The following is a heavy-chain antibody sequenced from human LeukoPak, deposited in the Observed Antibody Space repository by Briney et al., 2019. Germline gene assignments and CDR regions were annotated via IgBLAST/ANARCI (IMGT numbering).Heavy chain of an antibody. Sequence: PGRSLRLSCAASGFTFDDYAMHWVRQAPGKGLEWVSGISWNSGSIGYADSVKGRFTISRDNAKNSLYLQMNSLRAEDMALYYCAKDIGSALDIWGQGTMVTVSS. CDR1: GFTFDDYA. V-gene: IGHV3-9*03. CDR2: ISWNSGSI. CDR3: AKDIGSALDI. J-gene: IGHJ3*02.